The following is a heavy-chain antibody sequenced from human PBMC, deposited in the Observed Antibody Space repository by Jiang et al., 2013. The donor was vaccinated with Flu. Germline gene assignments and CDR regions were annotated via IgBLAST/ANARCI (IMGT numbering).Heavy chain of an antibody. CDR3: ARRGVTTGGTSDF. CDR1: GYTFTSYY. V-gene: IGHV1-46*01. CDR2: INPSGGST. J-gene: IGHJ3*01. Sequence: SGAEVKKPGASVKVSCKASGYTFTSYYMHWVRQAPGQGLEWMGIINPSGGSTTYAQKFQGRITMTRDTSTSTVYMELSSLRSEDTAVYYCARRGVTTGGTSDFWGQGTMVTVSS. D-gene: IGHD1-1*01.